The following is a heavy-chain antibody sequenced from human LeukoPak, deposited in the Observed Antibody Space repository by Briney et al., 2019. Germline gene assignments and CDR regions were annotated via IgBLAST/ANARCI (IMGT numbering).Heavy chain of an antibody. CDR3: ASSSRYCGGDCYSWYYGMDV. Sequence: SGTLSLTCAVSGGSISSSNWWSWVRQPPGKGLEWIGEIYHSGSTNYNPSLKSRVTISVDKSENQFSLKLSSVTAADTAVYYCASSSRYCGGDCYSWYYGMDVWGKGTTVTVSS. D-gene: IGHD2-21*02. V-gene: IGHV4-4*02. J-gene: IGHJ6*04. CDR1: GGSISSSNW. CDR2: IYHSGST.